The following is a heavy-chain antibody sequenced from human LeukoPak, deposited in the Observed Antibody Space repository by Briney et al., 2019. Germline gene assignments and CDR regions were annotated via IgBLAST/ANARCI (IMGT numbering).Heavy chain of an antibody. CDR2: ISSNGGST. V-gene: IGHV3-64*01. J-gene: IGHJ6*02. CDR1: GFTFSSYA. D-gene: IGHD2-15*01. CDR3: ARVHCSGGSCGMDV. Sequence: PGGSLRLSCAASGFTFSSYAMSWVRQAPGKGLEWVSAISSNGGSTYYANSVKGRFTISRDNSKNTLYLQMGSLRAEDMAVYYCARVHCSGGSCGMDVWGQGTTVTVSS.